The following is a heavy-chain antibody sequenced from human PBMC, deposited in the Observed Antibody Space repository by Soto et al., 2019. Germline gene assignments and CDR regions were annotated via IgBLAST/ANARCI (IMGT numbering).Heavy chain of an antibody. J-gene: IGHJ6*02. CDR2: ISGSGGST. CDR1: GFTFSSYA. D-gene: IGHD3-22*01. CDR3: AKRFGYYDSSGYYGGDYYYYGMDV. Sequence: GGSLRLSCAASGFTFSSYAMSWVRQAPGKGLEWVSAISGSGGSTYYADSVKGRFTISRDNSKNTLYLQMNSLRAEDTAVYYCAKRFGYYDSSGYYGGDYYYYGMDVWGQGTTVTVSS. V-gene: IGHV3-23*01.